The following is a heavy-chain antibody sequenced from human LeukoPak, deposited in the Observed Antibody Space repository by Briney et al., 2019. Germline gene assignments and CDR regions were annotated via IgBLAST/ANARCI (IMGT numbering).Heavy chain of an antibody. D-gene: IGHD6-13*01. CDR2: ISYDGSNK. CDR3: AREEYSSSWYCAFDI. Sequence: GRSLRLSCAASGFTFSSYAMHWVRQAPGKGLEWVAVISYDGSNKYYADSVKGRFTISRDNSKNTLYLQMNSLRAEDTAVYYCAREEYSSSWYCAFDIWGQGTMVTVSS. J-gene: IGHJ3*02. V-gene: IGHV3-30*04. CDR1: GFTFSSYA.